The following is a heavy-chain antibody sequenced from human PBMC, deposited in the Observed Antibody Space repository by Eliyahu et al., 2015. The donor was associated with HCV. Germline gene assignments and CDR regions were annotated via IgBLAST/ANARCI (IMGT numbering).Heavy chain of an antibody. CDR3: ARAGYSGYDLLSYYFDY. V-gene: IGHV4-34*01. CDR2: INHSGST. J-gene: IGHJ4*02. D-gene: IGHD5-12*01. Sequence: QVQLQQWGAGLLKPSETLSLTCAVYGGSFSXYYWSWIRQPPGKGLEWIGEINHSGSTNYNPSLKSRVTISVDTSKNQFSLKLSSVTAADTAVYYCARAGYSGYDLLSYYFDYWGQGTLVTVSS. CDR1: GGSFSXYY.